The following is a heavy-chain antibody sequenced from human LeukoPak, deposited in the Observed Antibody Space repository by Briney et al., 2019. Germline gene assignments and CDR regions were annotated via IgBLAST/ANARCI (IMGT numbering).Heavy chain of an antibody. CDR3: AKDRGSSGWFGALDY. V-gene: IGHV3-53*01. Sequence: GGSLRLSCAASGFTVSSNYMSWVRQAPGKGLEWVSVIYSGGSTYYADSVKGRFTISRDNSKNTLFLQMNSLRAEDTAVYYCAKDRGSSGWFGALDYWGQGTLVTVSS. CDR1: GFTVSSNY. D-gene: IGHD6-19*01. J-gene: IGHJ4*02. CDR2: IYSGGST.